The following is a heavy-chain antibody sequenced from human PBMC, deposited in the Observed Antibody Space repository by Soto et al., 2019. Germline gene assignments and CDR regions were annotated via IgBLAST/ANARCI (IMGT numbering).Heavy chain of an antibody. CDR1: GFTCSSYA. Sequence: GSLRLSGAASGFTCSSYAMSWVRQAPGKGLEWVSAISGSGGSTYYADSVKGRFTISRDNSKNTLYLQMNSLRAEDTAVYYCAKPGDDARILRRRGEDSLLRGVTLFDYWGQGTLVTVSS. J-gene: IGHJ4*02. CDR2: ISGSGGST. V-gene: IGHV3-23*01. CDR3: AKPGDDARILRRRGEDSLLRGVTLFDY. D-gene: IGHD3-10*01.